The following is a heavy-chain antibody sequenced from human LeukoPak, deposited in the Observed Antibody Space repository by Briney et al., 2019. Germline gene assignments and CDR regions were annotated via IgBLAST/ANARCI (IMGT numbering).Heavy chain of an antibody. V-gene: IGHV4-61*02. CDR3: ARERCSGGSCYPAPYYYYYMDV. D-gene: IGHD2-15*01. J-gene: IGHJ6*03. Sequence: PSETLSLTCTVSGGSISSGSYYWSWIRQPAGKGLEWIGRIYTSGSTNYNPSLKSRVTISVDTSKNQFSLKLSSVTAADTAVYYCARERCSGGSCYPAPYYYYYMDVWGKGTTVTISS. CDR1: GGSISSGSYY. CDR2: IYTSGST.